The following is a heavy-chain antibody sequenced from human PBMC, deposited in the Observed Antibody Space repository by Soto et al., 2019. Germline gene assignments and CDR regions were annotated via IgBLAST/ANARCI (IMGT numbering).Heavy chain of an antibody. CDR3: AKSSGYSYGAFDY. D-gene: IGHD5-18*01. CDR1: GLPFNSYA. J-gene: IGHJ4*02. CDR2: VSGYGGST. Sequence: GGSLRLSCAASGLPFNSYAMSWVRQAPGKGLEWVSGVSGYGGSTNYADSVKGRFSISRDNSKNTLYLQMKSLRAEDTAVYYCAKSSGYSYGAFDYWGQGTLVTVSS. V-gene: IGHV3-23*01.